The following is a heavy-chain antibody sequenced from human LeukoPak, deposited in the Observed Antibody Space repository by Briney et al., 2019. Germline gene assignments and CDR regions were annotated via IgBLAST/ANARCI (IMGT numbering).Heavy chain of an antibody. CDR3: ARVPTPLTGDLWYFDL. D-gene: IGHD7-27*01. J-gene: IGHJ2*01. Sequence: GASVKVSCKASGYTLTSYDINWVRQATGQGLEWMGWMNPNSGKTGYAQKFQGRITITRNTSISTAYMELSSLRSEDTAVYYCARVPTPLTGDLWYFDLWGRGTLVTVSS. CDR1: GYTLTSYD. CDR2: MNPNSGKT. V-gene: IGHV1-8*01.